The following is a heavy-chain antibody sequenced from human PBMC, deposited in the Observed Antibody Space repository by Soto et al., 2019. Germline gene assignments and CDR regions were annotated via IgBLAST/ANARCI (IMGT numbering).Heavy chain of an antibody. J-gene: IGHJ5*02. CDR1: GGTFTYYG. V-gene: IGHV1-69*01. CDR2: IIPIIGPA. D-gene: IGHD3-22*01. CDR3: ARDLGTTIAGPPRRETYGWLDP. Sequence: QVQLVQSGAEVKRPGSSVKLSCKASGGTFTYYGISWVRQAPGQGLEWMGGIIPIIGPATYAQKFQGRLTNISDQSTRTAYMELSSLGSEDTALYYCARDLGTTIAGPPRRETYGWLDPWGQGTLVTVSS.